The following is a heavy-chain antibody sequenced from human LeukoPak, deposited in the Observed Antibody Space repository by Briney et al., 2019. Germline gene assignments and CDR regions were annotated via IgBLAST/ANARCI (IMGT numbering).Heavy chain of an antibody. V-gene: IGHV1-46*01. CDR1: GYAFTSYY. J-gene: IGHJ4*02. D-gene: IGHD2-8*02. CDR3: AREESGGYFDY. Sequence: ASVKVSCKASGYAFTSYYMHWVRQAPGQGLEWMGLINPSGTNTNYAQKFRGRVTMTRDTSTSTVYMDLSSLRSEDTAMYFCAREESGGYFDYWGQGTLVTVSS. CDR2: INPSGTNT.